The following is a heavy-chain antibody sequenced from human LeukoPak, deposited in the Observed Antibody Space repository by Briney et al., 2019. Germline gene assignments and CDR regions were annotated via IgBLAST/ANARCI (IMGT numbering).Heavy chain of an antibody. D-gene: IGHD1-7*01. J-gene: IGHJ4*02. Sequence: GGSLRLSCAASGFTFSSYSMNWVRQAPGKRLEWVSSISSSSSYIYYADSVKGRFTISRDNAKNSLYLQMNSLRAEDTAVYYCARVGNTFITGTRLFDYWGQGTLVTVSS. CDR3: ARVGNTFITGTRLFDY. CDR2: ISSSSSYI. CDR1: GFTFSSYS. V-gene: IGHV3-21*01.